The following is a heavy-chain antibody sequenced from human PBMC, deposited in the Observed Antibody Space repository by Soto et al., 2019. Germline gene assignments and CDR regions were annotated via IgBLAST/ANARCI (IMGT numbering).Heavy chain of an antibody. CDR3: ARPGVRADAAIDY. Sequence: SETLSLTCTVSGGSISSSSYYWGWIRQPPGKGLEWIGSIYYSGSTYYNPSLKSRVTISVDTSKNQFSLKLSSVTAADTAVYYCARPGVRADAAIDYWGQGTLVTVSS. J-gene: IGHJ4*02. CDR2: IYYSGST. D-gene: IGHD3-3*01. V-gene: IGHV4-39*01. CDR1: GGSISSSSYY.